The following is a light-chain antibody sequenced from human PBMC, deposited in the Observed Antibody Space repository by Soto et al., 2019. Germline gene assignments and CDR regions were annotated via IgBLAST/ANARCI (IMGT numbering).Light chain of an antibody. J-gene: IGKJ2*01. CDR1: QSIRNY. Sequence: DLQMTPSPSSLSASVGDRVTITCRASQSIRNYVNWYQQKPGKAPKFLIYVASTLQSGVPSRFSGSGSGTDFTLTISSVQPEDFATYYSPQSYSTPYTFGPGKKREIK. CDR3: PQSYSTPYT. V-gene: IGKV1-39*01. CDR2: VAS.